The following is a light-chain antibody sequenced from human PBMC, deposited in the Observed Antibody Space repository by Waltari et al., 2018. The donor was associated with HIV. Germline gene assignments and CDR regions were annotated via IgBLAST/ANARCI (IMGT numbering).Light chain of an antibody. CDR1: QSVSRN. J-gene: IGKJ2*01. CDR2: GAS. CDR3: QQYYSYPYT. V-gene: IGKV3-15*01. Sequence: EIVMTQSPATLSVSPGERATLSCRASQSVSRNLGWYQQKPGQAPRLLIYGASMRATGIAARFSGSGSGTEFTLTISSLQSEDFAVYYCQQYYSYPYTFGQGTKLEIK.